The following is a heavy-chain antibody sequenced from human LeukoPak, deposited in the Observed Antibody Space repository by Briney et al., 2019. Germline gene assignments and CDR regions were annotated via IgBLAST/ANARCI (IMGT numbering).Heavy chain of an antibody. CDR2: ISWNSGSI. Sequence: QSGGSLRLSCAASGFTFDDYAMPWVRQAPGKGLEWVSGISWNSGSIGYGDSVKGRFTISRDNAKNSLYLQMDSLRAEDTGIYYCASQKLDYFCTVAVPRGDCYSSFDSWGQGTLVTVSA. CDR1: GFTFDDYA. CDR3: ASQKLDYFCTVAVPRGDCYSSFDS. J-gene: IGHJ4*02. V-gene: IGHV3-9*01. D-gene: IGHD2-21*02.